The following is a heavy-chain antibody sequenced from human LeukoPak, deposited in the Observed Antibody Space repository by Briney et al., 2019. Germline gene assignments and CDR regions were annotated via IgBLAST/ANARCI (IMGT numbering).Heavy chain of an antibody. V-gene: IGHV3-23*01. D-gene: IGHD4-17*01. J-gene: IGHJ4*02. CDR2: ISGSGAYT. Sequence: GGSLRLSCAAPGFTFSSYAMAWVRQAPGKGLEWVSAISGSGAYTYYADSVKGRFAISRDGSKNMLYLQMNSLRAEDTAIYYCAKDIGPDCGDYLDYWGQGTLVTVSS. CDR1: GFTFSSYA. CDR3: AKDIGPDCGDYLDY.